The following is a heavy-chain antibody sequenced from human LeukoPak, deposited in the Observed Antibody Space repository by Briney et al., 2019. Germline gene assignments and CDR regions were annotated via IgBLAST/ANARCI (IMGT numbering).Heavy chain of an antibody. J-gene: IGHJ4*02. CDR1: GFTVSSNY. V-gene: IGHV3-53*01. CDR3: ARGVCDYGDYDGLDYFDY. Sequence: PGGSLRLSCAASGFTVSSNYMSWVRQAPGKGLEWVSVIYSGGSTYYADSVKGRFTISRDNSKNTLYLQMNSLRAEDTAVYYCARGVCDYGDYDGLDYFDYWGQGTLVTVSS. D-gene: IGHD4-17*01. CDR2: IYSGGST.